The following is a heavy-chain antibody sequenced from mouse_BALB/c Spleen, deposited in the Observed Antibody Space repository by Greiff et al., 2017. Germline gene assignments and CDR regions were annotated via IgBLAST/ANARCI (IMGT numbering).Heavy chain of an antibody. CDR1: GFSLTSYG. CDR3: ARNSPYDYAP. D-gene: IGHD2-4*01. J-gene: IGHJ3*01. Sequence: VMLVESGPGLVAPSQSLSITCTVSGFSLTSYGVHWVRQPPGKGLEWLGMIWGGGSTDYNSALKSRLSISKDNSKSQVFLKMNSLQTDDTAMYYCARNSPYDYAPWGQGTLVTVSA. CDR2: IWGGGST. V-gene: IGHV2-6-4*01.